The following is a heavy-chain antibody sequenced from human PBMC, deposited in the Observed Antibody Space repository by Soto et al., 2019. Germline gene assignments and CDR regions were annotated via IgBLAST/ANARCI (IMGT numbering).Heavy chain of an antibody. V-gene: IGHV4-59*06. J-gene: IGHJ4*02. Sequence: SETLSLTCTVSGGSISSYYWSWIRQHPGKGPEWIGYIFYDGKTYYNPSLKSRVTISVDTSENQFSLKLRFVTAADTAFYYCARQADYIGYYFDSWGLGTLVTVSS. CDR3: ARQADYIGYYFDS. D-gene: IGHD4-4*01. CDR1: GGSISSYY. CDR2: IFYDGKT.